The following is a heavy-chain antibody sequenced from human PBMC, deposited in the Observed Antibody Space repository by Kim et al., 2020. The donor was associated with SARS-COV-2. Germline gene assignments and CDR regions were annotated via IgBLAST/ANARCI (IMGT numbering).Heavy chain of an antibody. Sequence: PSLKSRVTISVDTSKNQFSLKLSSVTAADTAVDYCARFPIAVAVTNWFDPWGQGTLVTVSS. D-gene: IGHD6-19*01. J-gene: IGHJ5*02. CDR3: ARFPIAVAVTNWFDP. V-gene: IGHV4-59*01.